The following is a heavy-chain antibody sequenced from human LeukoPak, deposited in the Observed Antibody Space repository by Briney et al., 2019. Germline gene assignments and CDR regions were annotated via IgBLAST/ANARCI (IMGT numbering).Heavy chain of an antibody. CDR3: AKRYYGSGSYYGFDY. J-gene: IGHJ4*02. V-gene: IGHV3-23*01. CDR1: GFTFSNAW. Sequence: GGSLRLSCAASGFTFSNAWMSWVRQAPGKGLEWVSTISGGGGSTYYADSVKGRFTISRDNSKNTLYLQMNSLRAEDTAVYYCAKRYYGSGSYYGFDYWGQGTLVTVSS. D-gene: IGHD3-10*01. CDR2: ISGGGGST.